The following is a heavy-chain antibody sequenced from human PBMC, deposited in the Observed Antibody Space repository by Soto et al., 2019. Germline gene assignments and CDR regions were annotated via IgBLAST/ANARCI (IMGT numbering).Heavy chain of an antibody. J-gene: IGHJ6*02. CDR2: IYHSGST. Sequence: TLSLTCAVSGGSISSGGYSWSWIRQPPGKGLEWTGYIYHSGSTYYNPSLKSRVTISVDRSKNQFSLKLSSVTAADTAVYYCARVPDVWGQGTTVTVSS. V-gene: IGHV4-30-2*01. CDR3: ARVPDV. CDR1: GGSISSGGYS.